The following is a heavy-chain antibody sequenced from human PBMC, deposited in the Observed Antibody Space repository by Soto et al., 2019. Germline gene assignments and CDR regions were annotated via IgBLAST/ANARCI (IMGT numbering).Heavy chain of an antibody. CDR3: AKSYDFWGVGYYGMDV. CDR2: IYYSGST. V-gene: IGHV4-31*03. J-gene: IGHJ6*02. D-gene: IGHD3-3*01. Sequence: NPSETLSLTCTVSGGSISSGGYYWSWIRQHPGKGLEWIGYIYYSGSTYYNPSLKSRVTISVDTSKNQFSLKLSSVTAADTAVYYCAKSYDFWGVGYYGMDVWGQGTTVTVSS. CDR1: GGSISSGGYY.